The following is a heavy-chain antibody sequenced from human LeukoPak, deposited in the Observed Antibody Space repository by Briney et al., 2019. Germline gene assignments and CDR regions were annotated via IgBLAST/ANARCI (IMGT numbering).Heavy chain of an antibody. CDR3: SRESSSSSDY. J-gene: IGHJ4*02. D-gene: IGHD6-6*01. V-gene: IGHV4-38-2*02. CDR2: IHHNGRI. CDR1: GSSISTDYY. Sequence: PSETLSLTCAVSGSSISTDYYWSWIRQPPGKGLEWIGSIHHNGRIYYSPSLKSRATLSLDTSKNQLSVRLSSLTAAGTALYFCSRESSSSSDYWGQGTLVTVSS.